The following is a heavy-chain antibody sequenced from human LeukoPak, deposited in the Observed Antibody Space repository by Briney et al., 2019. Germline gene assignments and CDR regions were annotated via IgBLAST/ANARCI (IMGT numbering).Heavy chain of an antibody. CDR1: GFTFSSYS. J-gene: IGHJ5*02. V-gene: IGHV3-48*01. CDR2: ISSSSSTI. D-gene: IGHD3-22*01. Sequence: GGSLRLSCAASGFTFSSYSMNWVRQAPGKGLEWVSYISSSSSTIYYADPVKGRFTISRDNAKNSLYLQMNSLRAEDTAVYYCARGIQYYYDSSEGFDPWGQGTLVTVSS. CDR3: ARGIQYYYDSSEGFDP.